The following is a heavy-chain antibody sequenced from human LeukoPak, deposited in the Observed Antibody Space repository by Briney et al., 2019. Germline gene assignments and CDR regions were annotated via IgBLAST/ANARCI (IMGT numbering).Heavy chain of an antibody. V-gene: IGHV3-43D*03. D-gene: IGHD6-6*01. CDR2: ISWDGGST. CDR3: AKDGCGAARGCYYYYMDV. J-gene: IGHJ6*03. Sequence: PGRSLRLSCAASGFTFDDYAMHWVRQAPGKGVEWVSLISWDGGSTYYADSVKGRFTISRDNSKNSLYLQMNSLRAEDTALYYCAKDGCGAARGCYYYYMDVWGKGTTVTVSS. CDR1: GFTFDDYA.